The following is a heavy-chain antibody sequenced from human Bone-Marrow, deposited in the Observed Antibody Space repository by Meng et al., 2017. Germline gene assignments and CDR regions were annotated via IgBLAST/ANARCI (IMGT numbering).Heavy chain of an antibody. CDR2: ISAYNGNT. J-gene: IGHJ3*02. D-gene: IGHD3-10*01. CDR3: AREGYSGSGSSLFHDAFDI. V-gene: IGHV1-18*01. Sequence: ASVQVSCKASGYTFTSYGISWVRQAPGQGLEWMGWISAYNGNTNYAQKLQGRVTMTTDTSTSTAYMELRSLGSDDTAVYYCAREGYSGSGSSLFHDAFDIWGQGTMVTVSS. CDR1: GYTFTSYG.